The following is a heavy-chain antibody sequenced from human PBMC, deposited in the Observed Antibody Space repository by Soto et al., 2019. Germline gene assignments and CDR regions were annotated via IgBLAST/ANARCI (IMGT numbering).Heavy chain of an antibody. CDR1: GGTFSRYA. D-gene: IGHD5-12*01. CDR3: ARDRSGYDFDS. CDR2: ISPMFGTA. J-gene: IGHJ4*02. Sequence: QVQLVQSGAEVKKPGSSVRVSCKASGGTFSRYAITWVRQAPGQGLEWMGGISPMFGTANYAQKFQGRVTITAYESTSTASVELSSLTSEDTAVCYRARDRSGYDFDSWGQGTLVTVSS. V-gene: IGHV1-69*12.